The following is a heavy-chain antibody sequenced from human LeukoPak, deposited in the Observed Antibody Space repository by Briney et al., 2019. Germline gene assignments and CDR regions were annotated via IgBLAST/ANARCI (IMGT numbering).Heavy chain of an antibody. Sequence: GGSLRLSCAASGFTFSIYDMSWVRQAPGKGLQWVSSITSRGESTWYVDPVKGRFTITRDNSENTLYLQMHSLRAEDTAVYYCARDRPNYYGSDGHYYRRDGDYWGRGTLVSVSS. CDR1: GFTFSIYD. CDR3: ARDRPNYYGSDGHYYRRDGDY. J-gene: IGHJ4*02. D-gene: IGHD3-22*01. V-gene: IGHV3-23*01. CDR2: ITSRGEST.